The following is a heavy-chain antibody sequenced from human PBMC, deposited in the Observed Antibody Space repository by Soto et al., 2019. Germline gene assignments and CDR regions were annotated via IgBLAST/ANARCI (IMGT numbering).Heavy chain of an antibody. J-gene: IGHJ6*02. D-gene: IGHD3-22*01. CDR3: ARDLTYYYDSSGLRPKSGRPNNYGMDV. V-gene: IGHV1-2*04. CDR2: INPNSGGT. Sequence: GASVKVSCKASGYTFTGYYMHWVRQAPGQGLEWMGWINPNSGGTNYAQKFQGWVTMTRDTSISTAYMELSRLRSDDTAVYYCARDLTYYYDSSGLRPKSGRPNNYGMDVWGQGTTVTVSS. CDR1: GYTFTGYY.